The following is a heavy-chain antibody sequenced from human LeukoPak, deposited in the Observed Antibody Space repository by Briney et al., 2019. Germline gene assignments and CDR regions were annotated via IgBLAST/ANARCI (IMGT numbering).Heavy chain of an antibody. J-gene: IGHJ5*02. CDR1: GFTFSSYS. Sequence: GGSLRLSCAASGFTFSSYSMNWVRQAPGNRLEWVSSISSSSSYIYYADSVKGRFTISRDNAKNSLYLQMNSLRAEDTAVYYCAREIAVAGTSNWFDPWGQGTLVTVSS. CDR2: ISSSSSYI. V-gene: IGHV3-21*01. CDR3: AREIAVAGTSNWFDP. D-gene: IGHD6-19*01.